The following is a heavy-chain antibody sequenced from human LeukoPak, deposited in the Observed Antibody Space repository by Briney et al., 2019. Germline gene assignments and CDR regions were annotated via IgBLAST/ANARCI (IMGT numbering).Heavy chain of an antibody. CDR2: ISSSDSII. D-gene: IGHD3-10*01. J-gene: IGHJ3*02. CDR3: ARTRLRTPYYYGSGRTTDAFDI. Sequence: GGSLRLSSEASGFTFSSYEMNWVRQAPGKGLEWVSYISSSDSIIYYADSVKGRFTVSRDNSKNSLYLQMNSLRAEDTAVYYCARTRLRTPYYYGSGRTTDAFDIWGQGTMVTVSS. CDR1: GFTFSSYE. V-gene: IGHV3-48*03.